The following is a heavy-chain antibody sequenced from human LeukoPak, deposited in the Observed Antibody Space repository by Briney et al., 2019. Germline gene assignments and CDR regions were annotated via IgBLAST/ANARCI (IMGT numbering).Heavy chain of an antibody. J-gene: IGHJ3*02. V-gene: IGHV1-2*02. CDR1: GYTFTGYY. CDR2: INPNSGGT. Sequence: ASVKVSCKASGYTFTGYYMHWVRQAPGQGLEWMGWINPNSGGTNYAQKFQGRVTMTRDTSISTAYMELSRLRSDDTAVYYCAREYSGYDGPRDAFDIWGQGTMVTVSS. CDR3: AREYSGYDGPRDAFDI. D-gene: IGHD5-12*01.